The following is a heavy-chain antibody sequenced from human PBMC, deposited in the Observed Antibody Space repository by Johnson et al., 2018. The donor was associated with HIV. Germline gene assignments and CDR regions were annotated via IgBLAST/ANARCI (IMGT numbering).Heavy chain of an antibody. CDR3: ARENWGAFDI. CDR2: IRYDGSNK. CDR1: GFTFSSYG. J-gene: IGHJ3*02. D-gene: IGHD7-27*01. Sequence: VQLVESGGGVVQPGGSLRLSCAASGFTFSSYGMHWVRQAPGKGLEWVAFIRYDGSNKYYANSVKGRFTVSRDNSKNTLYLQMNSLRAGDTAVYYCARENWGAFDIWGQGTMVTVSS. V-gene: IGHV3-30*02.